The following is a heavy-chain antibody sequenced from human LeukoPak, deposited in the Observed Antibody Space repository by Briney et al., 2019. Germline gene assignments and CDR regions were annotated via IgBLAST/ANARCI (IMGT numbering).Heavy chain of an antibody. D-gene: IGHD6-13*01. V-gene: IGHV3-30*18. J-gene: IGHJ6*02. CDR1: GFTFSSYG. CDR3: AKDRDSSSWYRPLYYYYYGMDV. CDR2: ISYDGCNK. Sequence: GGSLRLSCAASGFTFSSYGMHWVRQAPGKGLEWVAVISYDGCNKYYADSVKGRFTISRDNSKNTLYLQMNSLRAEDTAVYYCAKDRDSSSWYRPLYYYYYGMDVWGQGTTVTVSS.